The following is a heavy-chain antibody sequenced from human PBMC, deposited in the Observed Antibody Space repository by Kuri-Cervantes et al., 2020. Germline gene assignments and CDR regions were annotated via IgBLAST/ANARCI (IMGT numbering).Heavy chain of an antibody. CDR2: IYYSGST. V-gene: IGHV4-59*01. J-gene: IGHJ5*02. CDR3: ARALSLDWFDP. CDR1: GGSISSYY. Sequence: GSLRLSCTVSGGSISSYYWSWIRQPPGKGLEWIGYIYYSGSTNYNPSLKSRVTISVDTSKNQFSLKLSSVTAADTAVYYCARALSLDWFDPWGQGTLVTVSS.